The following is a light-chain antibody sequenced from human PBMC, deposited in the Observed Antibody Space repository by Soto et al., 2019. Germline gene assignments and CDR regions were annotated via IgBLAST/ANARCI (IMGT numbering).Light chain of an antibody. Sequence: EIVLTQSPGTLFLSRGERATLSCRASQSVSSYLAWYQQKRGQAPRLLIYGASTRATGIPGRFRGSGSGTEFTLTITSLQSEDFAVYFCQQYNNWPPDTFGQGTKLEIK. J-gene: IGKJ2*01. CDR3: QQYNNWPPDT. CDR1: QSVSSY. V-gene: IGKV3-15*01. CDR2: GAS.